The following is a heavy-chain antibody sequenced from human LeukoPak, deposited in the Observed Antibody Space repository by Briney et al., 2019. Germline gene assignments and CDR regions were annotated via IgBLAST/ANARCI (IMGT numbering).Heavy chain of an antibody. J-gene: IGHJ3*02. CDR2: IYSRGTT. CDR3: ARDDAYGHFEI. V-gene: IGHV4-4*02. D-gene: IGHD3-10*01. Sequence: SETLSLTCAVSGGSISSSHWWSWVRQPPGKGLEWIGNIYSRGTTYYNPSLKSRLNISIDTSKRQVSLRLRSVTAADTAVYYCARDDAYGHFEIWGQGTMVTVSS. CDR1: GGSISSSHW.